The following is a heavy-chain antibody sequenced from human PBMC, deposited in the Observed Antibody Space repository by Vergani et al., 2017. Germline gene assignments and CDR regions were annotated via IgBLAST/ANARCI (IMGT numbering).Heavy chain of an antibody. Sequence: EVQLLESGGGLVQPGGSLRLSCAASGFTFSSYAMSWVRQAPGKGLEWVSAISGSGGSTYYADSVKGRFTISRDNSKNTLYLQMNSLRAEDTAGYYGARARDGGYYSDYWGQGTLVTVSS. J-gene: IGHJ4*02. CDR3: ARARDGGYYSDY. V-gene: IGHV3-23*01. D-gene: IGHD3-22*01. CDR2: ISGSGGST. CDR1: GFTFSSYA.